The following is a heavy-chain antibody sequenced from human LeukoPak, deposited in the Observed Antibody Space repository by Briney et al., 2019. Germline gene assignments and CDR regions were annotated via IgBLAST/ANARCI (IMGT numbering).Heavy chain of an antibody. Sequence: PSETLSLTCTVSGGSIISSNYYWGWIRQPPGKGLEWIGSIYYSGSTYDNPSLKSRVTISVDTSKNRFSLKLSSVTAADTAVYYCARQNWNYFQHPEEFDFRGQGTLVTVSS. CDR3: ARQNWNYFQHPEEFDF. CDR1: GGSIISSNYY. CDR2: IYYSGST. J-gene: IGHJ4*02. D-gene: IGHD3-10*01. V-gene: IGHV4-39*01.